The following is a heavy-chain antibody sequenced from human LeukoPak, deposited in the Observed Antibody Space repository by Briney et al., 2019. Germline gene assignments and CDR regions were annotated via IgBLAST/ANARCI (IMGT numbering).Heavy chain of an antibody. Sequence: SETLSLTCTVSGGSISSYYWSWIRQPPGKGLEWIGYIYYSGSTNYNPSLKSRVTISVDTSKNQFPLKLSSVTAADTAVYYCASFGGYGMDVWGQGTTVTVSS. D-gene: IGHD4-23*01. J-gene: IGHJ6*02. CDR2: IYYSGST. CDR1: GGSISSYY. CDR3: ASFGGYGMDV. V-gene: IGHV4-59*01.